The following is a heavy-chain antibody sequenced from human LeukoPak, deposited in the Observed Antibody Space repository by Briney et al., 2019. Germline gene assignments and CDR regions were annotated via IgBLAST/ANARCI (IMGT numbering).Heavy chain of an antibody. J-gene: IGHJ3*02. CDR2: IYTSGST. CDR3: AITMIVVASDAFDI. Sequence: SETLSLTCTVSGGSIRNSSSYYWGWIRQPAGKGLEWIGRIYTSGSTNYNPSLKSRVTISVDTSKNQFSLKLSSVTAADTAVYYCAITMIVVASDAFDIWGQGTMVTVSS. D-gene: IGHD3-22*01. CDR1: GGSIRNSSSYY. V-gene: IGHV4-61*02.